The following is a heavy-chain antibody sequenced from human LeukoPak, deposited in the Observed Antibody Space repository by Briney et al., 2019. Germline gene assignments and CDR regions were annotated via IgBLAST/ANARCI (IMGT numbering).Heavy chain of an antibody. D-gene: IGHD4-11*01. CDR3: AKDLYSNYGPADY. CDR2: ISGSGGST. V-gene: IGHV3-23*01. J-gene: IGHJ4*02. Sequence: GGSLRLSCAASGFTFSSYAMSWVRQAPGKGLEWVSAISGSGGSTYYADSVGGRFTISRDNSKNTLFLQMNSLRDEDTAVYYCAKDLYSNYGPADYWGQGNLVTVSS. CDR1: GFTFSSYA.